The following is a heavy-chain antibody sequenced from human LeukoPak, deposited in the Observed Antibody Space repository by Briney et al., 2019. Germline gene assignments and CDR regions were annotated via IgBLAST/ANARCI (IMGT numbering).Heavy chain of an antibody. Sequence: PGGSLRLSCAASGFTFSRYWMNWVRQAPGKGLEWVANIKQDGSEKYYVDSVAGRFTISRDDSRNTLYLQMNSLRPEDTALYYCAKDLQHLVRTLSFDYWGQGTLVTVSS. CDR2: IKQDGSEK. V-gene: IGHV3-7*01. D-gene: IGHD6-13*01. CDR1: GFTFSRYW. J-gene: IGHJ4*02. CDR3: AKDLQHLVRTLSFDY.